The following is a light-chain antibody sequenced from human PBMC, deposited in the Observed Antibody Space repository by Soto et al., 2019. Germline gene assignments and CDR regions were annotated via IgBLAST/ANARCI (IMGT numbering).Light chain of an antibody. CDR2: EVT. J-gene: IGLJ1*01. CDR3: SSFTSSSIPYV. Sequence: QSVLTQPACVSGSPGQSITISCTGTSSDVGGYNYVSWYQQHPGKAPKLMIYEVTNRPSGVSNRFSGSKSGNTASLTISGLQSKDEADYYCSSFTSSSIPYVFGTGTKLTVL. CDR1: SSDVGGYNY. V-gene: IGLV2-14*01.